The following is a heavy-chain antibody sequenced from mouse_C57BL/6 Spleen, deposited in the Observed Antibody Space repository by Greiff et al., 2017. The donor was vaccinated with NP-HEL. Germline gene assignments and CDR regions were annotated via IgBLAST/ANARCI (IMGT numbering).Heavy chain of an antibody. J-gene: IGHJ2*01. V-gene: IGHV1-53*01. CDR1: GYTFTSYW. Sequence: QVQLQQSGTELVKPGASVKLSCKASGYTFTSYWMHWVKQRPGQGLEWIGKINPSNGGTNYNEKFKSKATLTVDKSSSTAYMQLSSLTSEDSAVYYCARSLSSWSYFDYWGQGTTLTVSS. CDR2: INPSNGGT. CDR3: ARSLSSWSYFDY. D-gene: IGHD1-1*01.